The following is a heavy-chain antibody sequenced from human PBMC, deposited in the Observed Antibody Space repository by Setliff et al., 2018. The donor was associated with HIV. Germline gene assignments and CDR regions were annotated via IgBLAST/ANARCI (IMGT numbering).Heavy chain of an antibody. CDR1: GYTLRRHG. J-gene: IGHJ4*02. CDR3: ARDPGDY. CDR2: ISAYNGNT. Sequence: ASVKVSCKASGYTLRRHGISWVRQAPGQGLEWMGWISAYNGNTNYAQKFQGRVTLTTDTSTSTAYMELRSLRSDDTAVYYCARDPGDYWGQGTLVTVSS. V-gene: IGHV1-18*01.